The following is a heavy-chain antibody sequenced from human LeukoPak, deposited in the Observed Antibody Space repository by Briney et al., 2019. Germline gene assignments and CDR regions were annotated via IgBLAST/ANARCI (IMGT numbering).Heavy chain of an antibody. D-gene: IGHD5-18*01. Sequence: GGSLRLSCAASGFTFSSYAMSWVRQAPGKGLEWVSSISGSGGSTYYADSVKGRFTISRDNSKNTLYLQMNSLRAEDTAVYYCAKVESVSYGHFDYWGQGTLVTVSS. V-gene: IGHV3-23*01. J-gene: IGHJ4*02. CDR3: AKVESVSYGHFDY. CDR1: GFTFSSYA. CDR2: ISGSGGST.